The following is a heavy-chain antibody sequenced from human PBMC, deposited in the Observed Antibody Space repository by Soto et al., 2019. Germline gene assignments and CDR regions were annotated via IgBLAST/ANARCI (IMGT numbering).Heavy chain of an antibody. D-gene: IGHD3-16*02. CDR3: ASGYDYVWGSYRYQASFDY. V-gene: IGHV3-30*04. CDR2: ISYDGSNK. J-gene: IGHJ4*02. CDR1: GFTFSSYA. Sequence: GGSLRLSCAASGFTFSSYAMHWVRQAPGKGLEWVAVISYDGSNKYYADSVKGRFTISRDNSKNTLYLQMNSLRAEDTAVYYCASGYDYVWGSYRYQASFDYWGQGTLVTVSS.